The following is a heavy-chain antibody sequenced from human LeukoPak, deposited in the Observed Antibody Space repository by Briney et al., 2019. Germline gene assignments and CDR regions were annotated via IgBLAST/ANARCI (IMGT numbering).Heavy chain of an antibody. V-gene: IGHV4-39*01. J-gene: IGHJ4*02. D-gene: IGHD3/OR15-3a*01. Sequence: IFGSYAISWIRQPPGKGLEWIGSIYYSGNTYYNASLKSQVSISIDTSKNQFSLRLTSVTAADTAVYYCARQTGSGLFILPGGQGTLVTVSS. CDR2: IYYSGNT. CDR1: IFGSYA. CDR3: ARQTGSGLFILP.